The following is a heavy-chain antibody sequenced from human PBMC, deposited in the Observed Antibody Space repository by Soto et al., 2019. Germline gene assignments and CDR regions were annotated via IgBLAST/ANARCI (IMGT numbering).Heavy chain of an antibody. D-gene: IGHD2-21*02. CDR1: RDTFNKYA. V-gene: IGHV1-69*01. Sequence: QVQLVQSGAEVKKPGSSVKVSCKTSRDTFNKYAFNWVRQAPGQGLEWMGWIIPIFSSRNYAEKFQGRVTITADDSTSTAYMELRSVRFEDTAVYYCARGETDLGVWGQGTTVTVSS. CDR3: ARGETDLGV. J-gene: IGHJ6*02. CDR2: IIPIFSSR.